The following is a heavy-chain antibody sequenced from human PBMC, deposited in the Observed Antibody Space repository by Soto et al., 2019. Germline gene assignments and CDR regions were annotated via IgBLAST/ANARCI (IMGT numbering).Heavy chain of an antibody. V-gene: IGHV3-23*01. D-gene: IGHD2-2*01. J-gene: IGHJ4*02. Sequence: DVRLLESGGGLVQPGGSLRLSCAASGFTFSSYSMSWVRQAPGKGLEWVSTIGTSASTYYGDSVRGRFTISRDNSRNTLYLQMNSLRDYYTAVYYCADRSRYCTSSNCDWGQGTLVTVSS. CDR1: GFTFSSYS. CDR3: ADRSRYCTSSNCD. CDR2: IGTSAST.